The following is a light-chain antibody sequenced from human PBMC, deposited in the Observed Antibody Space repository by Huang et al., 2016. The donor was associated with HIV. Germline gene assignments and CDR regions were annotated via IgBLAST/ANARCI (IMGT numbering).Light chain of an antibody. CDR1: DSIVSN. J-gene: IGKJ2*01. V-gene: IGKV3-15*01. CDR2: GAS. CDR3: YQYNSWPPQHT. Sequence: EVVLTQSPATLSVSPGERATVSCRASDSIVSNLAWYQQRPGQAPRLLIQGASTRATGIPARFSGSGSGTEFTLTISSLRSEDSAVYYCYQYNSWPPQHTFGQGTKLEIK.